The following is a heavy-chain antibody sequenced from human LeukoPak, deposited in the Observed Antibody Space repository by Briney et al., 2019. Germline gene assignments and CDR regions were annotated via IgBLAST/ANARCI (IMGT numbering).Heavy chain of an antibody. D-gene: IGHD1-1*01. V-gene: IGHV3-30*02. CDR3: AKDKDPWKSTSISDFDY. CDR2: IRYDSNKN. CDR1: GFTFSSYG. Sequence: PGGSLRLSCAASGFTFSSYGMHWVRQAPGKGLEWVAFIRYDSNKNYYRESVKGRFTISRDNSKNTLYLQMNGLRAEDTAVYFCAKDKDPWKSTSISDFDYWGQGTLVTVSS. J-gene: IGHJ4*02.